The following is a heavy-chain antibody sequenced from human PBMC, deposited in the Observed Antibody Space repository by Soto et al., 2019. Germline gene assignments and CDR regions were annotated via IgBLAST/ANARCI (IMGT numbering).Heavy chain of an antibody. CDR1: GGAVSSGTYY. Sequence: ETLSLTCTVSGGAVSSGTYYWSWIRQPPGKGLEWIGHIYFTGSTNYNPSLKSRVTMSLDTSRNQFSLKLSSVTAADTAVYYCTRGPPRVQWFDPWGLGTLVTVSS. CDR2: IYFTGST. V-gene: IGHV4-61*01. J-gene: IGHJ5*02. CDR3: TRGPPRVQWFDP.